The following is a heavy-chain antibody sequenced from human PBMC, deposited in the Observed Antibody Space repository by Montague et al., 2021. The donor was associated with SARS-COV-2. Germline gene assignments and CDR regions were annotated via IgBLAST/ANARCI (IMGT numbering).Heavy chain of an antibody. CDR2: IYYSGST. Sequence: TLSLTCTVSGGSISSGGYYWSWIRQHPGKGLEWIGYIYYSGSTYYNPSLKSRVTISVDTSKNQFSLKLSSVTAADTAVYYCARAGTITMIVMVIDAFDIWGQGTMVTVSS. CDR1: GGSISSGGYY. D-gene: IGHD3-22*01. J-gene: IGHJ3*02. CDR3: ARAGTITMIVMVIDAFDI. V-gene: IGHV4-31*03.